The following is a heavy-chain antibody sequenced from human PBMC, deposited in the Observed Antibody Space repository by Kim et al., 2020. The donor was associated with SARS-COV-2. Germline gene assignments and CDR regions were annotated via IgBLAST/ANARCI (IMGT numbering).Heavy chain of an antibody. CDR1: GYSFTNNW. CDR3: ARHYCTSTSCEIDAFDI. CDR2: IYAGDSDT. D-gene: IGHD2-2*01. J-gene: IGHJ3*02. Sequence: GESLKISCKGSGYSFTNNWIGWVRQMPGKGLEWMGIIYAGDSDTRYSPSFQGQVTISVDKSISTAFLQWSSLTASDTAMYYCARHYCTSTSCEIDAFDIWGQGTIVTVSS. V-gene: IGHV5-51*01.